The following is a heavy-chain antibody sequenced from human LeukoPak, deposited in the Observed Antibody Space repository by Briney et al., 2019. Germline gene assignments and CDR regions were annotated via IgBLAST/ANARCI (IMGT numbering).Heavy chain of an antibody. J-gene: IGHJ4*02. CDR3: ANWKSGSATYFDD. CDR2: ISSSGSDT. CDR1: GFTFTNFG. V-gene: IGHV3-23*01. D-gene: IGHD3-10*01. Sequence: PGGSLRLSYADSGFTFTNFGMSWVRQAPRKGLEWISAISSSGSDTYYADPVKGRFTVSRDNFKNTLYLQMNRLRAEDTAIYYCANWKSGSATYFDDWGQGILVTVSS.